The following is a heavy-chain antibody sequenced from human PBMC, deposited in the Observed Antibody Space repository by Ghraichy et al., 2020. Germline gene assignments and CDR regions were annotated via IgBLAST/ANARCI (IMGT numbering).Heavy chain of an antibody. CDR2: INPNSGGT. Sequence: ASVKVSCKASGYTFTGYYVHWVRQAPGQGLEWMGWINPNSGGTNYAQKFQGRVTMTRDTSISTAYMELSRLRSDDTAVYYCARDTLYCNSTGCSWDYFDYWGQGTLVTVSS. J-gene: IGHJ4*02. CDR1: GYTFTGYY. V-gene: IGHV1-2*02. D-gene: IGHD2-2*01. CDR3: ARDTLYCNSTGCSWDYFDY.